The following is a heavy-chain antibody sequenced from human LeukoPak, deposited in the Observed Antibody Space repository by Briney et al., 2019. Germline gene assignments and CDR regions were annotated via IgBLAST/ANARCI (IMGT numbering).Heavy chain of an antibody. CDR1: GYTFTSYY. V-gene: IGHV1-46*01. Sequence: ASVKVSCKASGYTFTSYYMHWVRQAPGQGLEWMGIINPSGGSTSYAQKFQGRVTMTRDTSTSTVYMELSSLRSEDTAVYYCARVAVTMIVVSLQDAFDIWGQGTMVTVSS. J-gene: IGHJ3*02. CDR3: ARVAVTMIVVSLQDAFDI. CDR2: INPSGGST. D-gene: IGHD3-22*01.